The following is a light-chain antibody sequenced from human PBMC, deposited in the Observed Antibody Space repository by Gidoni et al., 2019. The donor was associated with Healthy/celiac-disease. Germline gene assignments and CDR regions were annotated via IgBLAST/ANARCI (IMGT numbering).Light chain of an antibody. CDR2: AAS. J-gene: IGKJ2*02. CDR1: QSISSY. CDR3: QQSYSTRWT. Sequence: DIQMTQPPSSLSASVGDRVTITCRASQSISSYLNWYQQKPGKAPKLLIYAASSLQSGVPSRLSGSGSGTDFTLTISSLQPEDFATYYCQQSYSTRWTFGQGTKLEIK. V-gene: IGKV1-39*01.